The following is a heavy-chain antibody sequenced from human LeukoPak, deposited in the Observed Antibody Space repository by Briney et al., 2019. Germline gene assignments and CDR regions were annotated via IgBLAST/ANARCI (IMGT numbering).Heavy chain of an antibody. CDR3: ARAEYYYDSSGAFDI. Sequence: SETLSLTCTVSGGSISSYYWSWIRQPPGKGLEWIGYIYHSGSTYYNPSLKSRVTISVDRSKNQFSLKLCSVTAADTAVYYCARAEYYYDSSGAFDIWGQGTMVTVSS. CDR1: GGSISSYY. D-gene: IGHD3-22*01. V-gene: IGHV4-59*12. CDR2: IYHSGST. J-gene: IGHJ3*02.